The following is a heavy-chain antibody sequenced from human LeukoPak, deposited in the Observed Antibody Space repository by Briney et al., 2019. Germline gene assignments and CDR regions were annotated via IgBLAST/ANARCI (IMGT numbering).Heavy chain of an antibody. D-gene: IGHD6-13*01. V-gene: IGHV1-69*13. CDR2: IIPIFGTA. CDR3: ARAEISSSWYYLSWFDP. Sequence: SVKVSCKASGGTFSSYAISWVRQAPGQGLEWMGGIIPIFGTANYAQKFQGRVTITADESTSTAYMELSSLRSEDTAVYYCARAEISSSWYYLSWFDPWGQGTLVTVSS. CDR1: GGTFSSYA. J-gene: IGHJ5*02.